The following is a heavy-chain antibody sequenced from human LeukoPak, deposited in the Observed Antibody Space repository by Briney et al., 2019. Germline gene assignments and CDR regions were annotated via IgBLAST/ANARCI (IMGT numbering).Heavy chain of an antibody. J-gene: IGHJ3*02. V-gene: IGHV4-59*08. Sequence: SETLSLTCTVSGGSINNYYWSWIRQPPGKGLEWIGYIHYSGGDTNYNPSLKSRLTISVDTSKNQISLVLTSVTAADTAFYYCARQPAGTAAFDIWAQGTMVTVSS. D-gene: IGHD1-14*01. CDR3: ARQPAGTAAFDI. CDR2: IHYSGGDT. CDR1: GGSINNYY.